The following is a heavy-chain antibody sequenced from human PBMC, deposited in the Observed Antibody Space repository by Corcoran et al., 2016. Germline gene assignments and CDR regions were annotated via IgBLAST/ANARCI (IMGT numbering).Heavy chain of an antibody. CDR2: ISYDGSNK. J-gene: IGHJ6*02. D-gene: IGHD3-10*01. Sequence: QVQLVESGGGVVQPGRSLRLSCAASGFTFSSYGMHWVRQAPGKGLEWVAVISYDGSNKYYADSVKGRFTISRDNSKNTLYLQMNSLRAEDTAVYYCATGVVPAAIRSYYGSGSYYNAGYYYGMDVWGQGTTVTVSS. CDR1: GFTFSSYG. CDR3: ATGVVPAAIRSYYGSGSYYNAGYYYGMDV. V-gene: IGHV3-30*03.